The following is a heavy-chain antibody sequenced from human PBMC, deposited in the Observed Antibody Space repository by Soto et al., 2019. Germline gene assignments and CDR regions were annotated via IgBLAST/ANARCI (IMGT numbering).Heavy chain of an antibody. CDR3: ARGERQQQRDY. CDR1: GESISSTKW. CDR2: IYHSGST. V-gene: IGHV4-4*02. D-gene: IGHD6-13*01. Sequence: SETLSLTCAFSGESISSTKWWSWVRQPPGKGLEWIGEIYHSGSTNYNPSLKSRVIISVDKSKNQFSLKLSSVTDADTAVYYCARGERQQQRDYWGQGTLVTVS. J-gene: IGHJ4*02.